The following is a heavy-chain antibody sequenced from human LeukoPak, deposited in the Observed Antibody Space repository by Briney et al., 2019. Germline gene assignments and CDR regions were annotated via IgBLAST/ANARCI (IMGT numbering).Heavy chain of an antibody. CDR3: AKMRGQYYHSYYMDA. CDR1: VFIFSSYA. Sequence: GGSLRLSCAASVFIFSSYAMSWVRQAPGKGLEWVSYGGSGGSTYYADSVKGRFTVSRDNSKSTLYLQMNSLTAEDTAVYYCAKMRGQYYHSYYMDAWGKGTTVTVSS. J-gene: IGHJ6*03. V-gene: IGHV3-23*01. CDR2: GGSGGST.